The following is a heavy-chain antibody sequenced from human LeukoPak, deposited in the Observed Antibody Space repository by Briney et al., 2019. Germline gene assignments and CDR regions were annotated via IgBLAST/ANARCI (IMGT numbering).Heavy chain of an antibody. J-gene: IGHJ4*02. D-gene: IGHD3-3*01. CDR3: AREGSGYYTFDY. CDR1: GFTFSSYA. Sequence: GGSLRLSCAASGFTFSSYAMSWVRQAPGKGLEWVSGIIGSGGHTYYADSVKGRFTISRDNAKNSLYLQMNSLRAEDTAVYYCAREGSGYYTFDYWGQGTLVTVSS. CDR2: IIGSGGHT. V-gene: IGHV3-23*01.